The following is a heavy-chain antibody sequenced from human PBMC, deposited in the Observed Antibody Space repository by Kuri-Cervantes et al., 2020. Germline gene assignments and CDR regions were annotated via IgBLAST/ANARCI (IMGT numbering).Heavy chain of an antibody. J-gene: IGHJ4*02. V-gene: IGHV3-48*01. D-gene: IGHD3-22*01. CDR1: GFTFSSDS. Sequence: GGSLRLSCAASGFTFSSDSMNWVRQAPGKGLEWVSYISSIISNIYYADSVKGRSTISRDNAKNSLFLQMNSLRAEDTAVYYCARESIVVVHTIFDYWGQGTLVTVSS. CDR2: ISSIISNI. CDR3: ARESIVVVHTIFDY.